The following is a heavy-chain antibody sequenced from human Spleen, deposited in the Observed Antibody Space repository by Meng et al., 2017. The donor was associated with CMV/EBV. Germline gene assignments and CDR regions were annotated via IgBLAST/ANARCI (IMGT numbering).Heavy chain of an antibody. J-gene: IGHJ6*02. CDR1: GFNFRNDW. V-gene: IGHV3-30*18. D-gene: IGHD2/OR15-2a*01. CDR3: AKANTGHFSYYGLDV. Sequence: GGSLRLSCAASGFNFRNDWMSWVRQAPVKGLEWVAALSYEGSNAFYADSVKGRFTISRDNSKNTLFLQMNSLGTEDTATYYCAKANTGHFSYYGLDVWGRGTPVTVSS. CDR2: LSYEGSNA.